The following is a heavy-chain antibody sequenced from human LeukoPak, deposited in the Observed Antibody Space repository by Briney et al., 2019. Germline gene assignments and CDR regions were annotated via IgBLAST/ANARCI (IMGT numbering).Heavy chain of an antibody. CDR1: GGSISSSSYY. V-gene: IGHV4-39*01. J-gene: IGHJ4*02. CDR2: IYYSGST. Sequence: SETLSLTCTVSGGSISSSSYYWGWIRQPPGTGLEWIGSIYYSGSTYYNPSLKSRVTISVDTSKNQFSLKLSSVTAADTAVYYCARRGLYYDSSGYHPFDYWGQGTLVTVSS. D-gene: IGHD3-22*01. CDR3: ARRGLYYDSSGYHPFDY.